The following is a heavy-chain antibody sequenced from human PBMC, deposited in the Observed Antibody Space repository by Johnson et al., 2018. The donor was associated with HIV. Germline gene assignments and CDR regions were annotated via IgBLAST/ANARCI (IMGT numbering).Heavy chain of an antibody. CDR2: LDSGGTT. V-gene: IGHV3-66*01. CDR3: ARACRDGYTCDAFDI. Sequence: VQLMESGGVVVQPGGSLRLSCAASGFTVSSYYMSWVRKAPGKGLEWVSLLDSGGTTYYADSVNGRFTISRDNSKNTLFLQMNSLRADDTALYYCARACRDGYTCDAFDIWGQGTMVTVSS. J-gene: IGHJ3*02. D-gene: IGHD5-24*01. CDR1: GFTVSSYY.